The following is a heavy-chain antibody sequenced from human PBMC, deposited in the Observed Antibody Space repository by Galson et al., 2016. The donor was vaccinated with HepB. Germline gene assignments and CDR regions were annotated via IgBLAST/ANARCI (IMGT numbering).Heavy chain of an antibody. J-gene: IGHJ4*02. CDR3: ARVGSSVPAAMEPFDY. Sequence: SLRLSCAASGFTFRSYAMHWVRQAPGKGLEWVAVIWYDGSNKYYVESVKGRFTVSRDNSKNTLYLQLNSLRAEDTAVYYCARVGSSVPAAMEPFDYWGQGTLVTVSS. CDR2: IWYDGSNK. D-gene: IGHD2-2*01. V-gene: IGHV3-33*01. CDR1: GFTFRSYA.